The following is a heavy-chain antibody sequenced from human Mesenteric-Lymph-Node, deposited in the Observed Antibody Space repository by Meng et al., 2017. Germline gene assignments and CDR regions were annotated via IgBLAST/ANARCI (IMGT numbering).Heavy chain of an antibody. J-gene: IGHJ4*02. Sequence: GESLKISCAASGFTFSPHWMHWVRQVPGTGLVWVSRINHDGSSTIYADSVKGRFTISRDNAKNSLYLQMNSLTVDDTAVYYCATLIRRGEQLILGLHYWGQGTLVTVSS. CDR2: INHDGSST. V-gene: IGHV3-74*01. CDR3: ATLIRRGEQLILGLHY. D-gene: IGHD6-13*01. CDR1: GFTFSPHW.